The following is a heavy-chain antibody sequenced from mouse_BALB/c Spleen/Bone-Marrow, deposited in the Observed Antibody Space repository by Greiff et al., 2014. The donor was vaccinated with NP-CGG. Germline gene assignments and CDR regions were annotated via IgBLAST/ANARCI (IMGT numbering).Heavy chain of an antibody. Sequence: EVQLQESGGGLVQPGGSRKLSCAASGFTFSSFGMHWVRQAPERGLEWVAYISSGSSTIFYADTVKGRFTIPRDNPKNTLFLQMTSLRSEDTAMYYCARGGNWEDFDYWGQGTTLTVSS. D-gene: IGHD4-1*01. CDR3: ARGGNWEDFDY. J-gene: IGHJ2*01. CDR1: GFTFSSFG. CDR2: ISSGSSTI. V-gene: IGHV5-17*02.